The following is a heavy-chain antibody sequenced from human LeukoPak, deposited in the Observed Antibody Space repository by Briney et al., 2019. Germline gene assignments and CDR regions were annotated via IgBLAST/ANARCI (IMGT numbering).Heavy chain of an antibody. J-gene: IGHJ6*02. V-gene: IGHV3-33*01. Sequence: PGGSLRLSCAASGFTFSSYGMHWVRQAPGKGLEWVAVIWYDGSNKYYADSVKGRFTISRDNAKNSLYLQMNSLRAEDTAVYYCARDHPTDYYYYGMDVWGQGTTVTVSS. CDR3: ARDHPTDYYYYGMDV. CDR1: GFTFSSYG. CDR2: IWYDGSNK.